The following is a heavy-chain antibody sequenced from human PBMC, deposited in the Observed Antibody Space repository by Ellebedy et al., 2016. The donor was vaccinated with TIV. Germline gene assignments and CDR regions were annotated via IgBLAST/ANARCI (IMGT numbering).Heavy chain of an antibody. CDR2: IYYSGST. CDR3: ARDPRVTMVRGVPLHDAFDI. D-gene: IGHD3-10*01. J-gene: IGHJ3*02. CDR1: GGSFSGYY. V-gene: IGHV4-59*01. Sequence: SETLSLTCAVYGGSFSGYYWSWIRQPPGKGLEWIGYIYYSGSTNYNPSLKSRVTISVDTSKNQFPLKLSSVTAADTAVYYCARDPRVTMVRGVPLHDAFDIWGQGTMVTVSS.